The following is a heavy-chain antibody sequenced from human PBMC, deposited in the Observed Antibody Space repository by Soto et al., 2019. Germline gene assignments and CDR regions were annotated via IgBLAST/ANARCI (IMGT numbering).Heavy chain of an antibody. V-gene: IGHV3-53*01. Sequence: EVQLVESGGGLIQPAGSLRLSCAASGFTVSSNYFCCVRQAPGKGLEWVSAFYSGGSTYYADSVKGRFTISRDNSKNTVYLQMNSLRVEDTAVYYCARDIWGAGWFDPWGQGTLVTVSS. CDR2: FYSGGST. CDR3: ARDIWGAGWFDP. J-gene: IGHJ5*02. CDR1: GFTVSSNY. D-gene: IGHD7-27*01.